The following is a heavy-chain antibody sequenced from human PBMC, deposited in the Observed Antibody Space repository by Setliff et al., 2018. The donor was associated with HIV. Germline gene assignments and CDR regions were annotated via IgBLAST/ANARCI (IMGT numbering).Heavy chain of an antibody. CDR3: ARYGGNSFWFDP. CDR1: GGSISSDDYY. J-gene: IGHJ5*02. V-gene: IGHV4-30-4*08. CDR2: ITYSGSA. Sequence: SETLSLTCTVSGGSISSDDYYWNWIRQPPGKGLEWIGYITYSGSAYYNPSLKSRVTISIDTSNNQISLRLSSVTAADTAVYYCARYGGNSFWFDPWGQGTLVTVSS. D-gene: IGHD2-21*01.